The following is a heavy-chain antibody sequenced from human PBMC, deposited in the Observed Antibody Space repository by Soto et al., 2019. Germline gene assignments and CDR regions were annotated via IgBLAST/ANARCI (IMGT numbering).Heavy chain of an antibody. J-gene: IGHJ4*02. V-gene: IGHV4-34*01. Sequence: SETLSLTCAVYGGSFSGYYWSWIRQPPGKGLEWIGEINHSGSTNYNPSLKSRVTISVDTSKNQFSLKLSSVTAADTAVYYCANYPTTVTSDYWGQGTQVTVSS. CDR2: INHSGST. CDR1: GGSFSGYY. D-gene: IGHD4-17*01. CDR3: ANYPTTVTSDY.